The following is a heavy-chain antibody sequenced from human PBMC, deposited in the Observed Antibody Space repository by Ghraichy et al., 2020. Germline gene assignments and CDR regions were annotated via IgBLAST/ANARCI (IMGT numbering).Heavy chain of an antibody. J-gene: IGHJ6*02. CDR2: IYYSGST. CDR3: ARDRVAHYYGMDV. V-gene: IGHV4-31*03. D-gene: IGHD2-15*01. Sequence: LRLSCTVSGGSISSGGYYWSWIRQHPGKGLEWIGYIYYSGSTYYNPSLKSRVTISVDTSKNQFSLKLSSVTAADTAVYYCARDRVAHYYGMDVWGQGTTVTVSS. CDR1: GGSISSGGYY.